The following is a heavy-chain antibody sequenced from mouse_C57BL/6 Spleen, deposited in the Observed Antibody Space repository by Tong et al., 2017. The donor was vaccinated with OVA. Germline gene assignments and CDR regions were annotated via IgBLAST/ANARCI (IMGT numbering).Heavy chain of an antibody. J-gene: IGHJ3*01. CDR2: ISSGSSTI. Sequence: EVQLQESGGGLVKPGGSLKLSCAASGFTFSDYGMHWVRQAPEKGLEWVAYISSGSSTIYYADTVKGRFTISRDNAKNTLFMQMTSLRSEDTAMYYCARDRGYYSNHGGFAYWGQGTLVTVSA. CDR1: GFTFSDYG. CDR3: ARDRGYYSNHGGFAY. V-gene: IGHV5-17*01. D-gene: IGHD2-5*01.